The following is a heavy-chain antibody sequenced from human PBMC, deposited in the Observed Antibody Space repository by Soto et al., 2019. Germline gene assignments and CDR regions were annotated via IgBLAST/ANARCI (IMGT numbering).Heavy chain of an antibody. CDR3: AKGGGYYDSSGYYPLFDY. V-gene: IGHV3-23*01. J-gene: IGHJ4*02. D-gene: IGHD3-22*01. CDR2: ISGSGGST. CDR1: GFTFSSHA. Sequence: GGSLRLSCAASGFTFSSHAMSWVRQAPGKGLEWVSAISGSGGSTYYADSVKGGFTISRDNPKNTLYLQMNSLRAEDTAVYYCAKGGGYYDSSGYYPLFDYWGQGTLVTVS.